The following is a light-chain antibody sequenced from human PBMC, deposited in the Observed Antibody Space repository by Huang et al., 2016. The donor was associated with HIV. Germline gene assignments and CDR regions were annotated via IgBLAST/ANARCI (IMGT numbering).Light chain of an antibody. CDR1: QGIGTY. Sequence: DIQMTQSPSSLSASVGDRVTISCRASQGIGTYLAWYQHKPGKVPNLLIYAASTLQSGVPSRFSGSGSGTNFTLTIGGLQPEDVAIYYCQKYNSVPRTFGLGTKVEIK. CDR2: AAS. CDR3: QKYNSVPRT. V-gene: IGKV1-27*01. J-gene: IGKJ1*01.